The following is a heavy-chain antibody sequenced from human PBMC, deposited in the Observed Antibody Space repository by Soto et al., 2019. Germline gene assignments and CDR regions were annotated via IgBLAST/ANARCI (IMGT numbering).Heavy chain of an antibody. V-gene: IGHV4-31*03. D-gene: IGHD5-12*01. CDR1: GGSISSGGYY. CDR3: ARDGYDSYVTDL. Sequence: QVQLQESGPGLVKPSQTLSLTCTVSGGSISSGGYYWSWIRQHPGKGLEWIGYIYYSGSTYYNPSLKSRVTLSVDTSKNQFSLKLSSVTAADTAVYYCARDGYDSYVTDLWGRGTLVTVSS. CDR2: IYYSGST. J-gene: IGHJ2*01.